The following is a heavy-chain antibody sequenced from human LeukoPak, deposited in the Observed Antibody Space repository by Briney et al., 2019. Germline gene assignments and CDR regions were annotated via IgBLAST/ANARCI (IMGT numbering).Heavy chain of an antibody. J-gene: IGHJ5*02. D-gene: IGHD3-10*01. V-gene: IGHV4-59*01. Sequence: SETLSLTCTVSGVSISSYYWSWIRQPPGEGLEWIGYIYYSGSTNYNPSLKSRVTISVDTSKNQFSLKLSSVTAADTAVYYCARSRGSGSYWANWFDPWGQGTLVTVSS. CDR3: ARSRGSGSYWANWFDP. CDR2: IYYSGST. CDR1: GVSISSYY.